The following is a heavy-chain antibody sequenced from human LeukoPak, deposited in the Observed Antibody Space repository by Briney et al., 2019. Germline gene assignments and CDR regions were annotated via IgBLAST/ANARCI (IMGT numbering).Heavy chain of an antibody. J-gene: IGHJ4*02. D-gene: IGHD3-22*01. CDR2: IIPIFGTA. CDR1: GGTSSSYA. V-gene: IGHV1-69*05. Sequence: GSSVKVSCKASGGTSSSYAISWVRQAPGQGLEWMGGIIPIFGTANYAQKFQGRVTITTDESTSTAYMELSSLRSEDTAVYYCARARPNYYDSSGYYYLDYWGQGTLVTVSS. CDR3: ARARPNYYDSSGYYYLDY.